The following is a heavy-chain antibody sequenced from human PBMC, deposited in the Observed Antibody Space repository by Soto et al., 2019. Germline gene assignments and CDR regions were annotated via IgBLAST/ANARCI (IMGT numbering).Heavy chain of an antibody. D-gene: IGHD5-12*01. V-gene: IGHV4-39*01. J-gene: IGHJ4*02. CDR1: GGSISSSSYY. CDR2: IYYSGST. CDR3: ARLNAGYSGYDYPDY. Sequence: QLQLQESGPGLVKPSETLSLTYTVSGGSISSSSYYWGWIRQPPGKGLEWIGSIYYSGSTYYNPSLKSRVTISVDTSKNQFSLKLSSVTAADTAVYYCARLNAGYSGYDYPDYWGQGTLVTVSS.